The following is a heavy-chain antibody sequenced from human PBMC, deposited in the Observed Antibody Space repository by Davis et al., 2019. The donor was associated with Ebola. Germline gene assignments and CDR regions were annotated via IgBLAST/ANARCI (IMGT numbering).Heavy chain of an antibody. V-gene: IGHV3-48*03. CDR1: GFTFSSYE. CDR2: ISSSGSTI. CDR3: AGQGGGYDFYYYYYYGMDV. J-gene: IGHJ6*02. Sequence: GESLKISCAASGFTFSSYEMNWVRQAPGKGLEWVSYISSSGSTIYYADSVKGRFTISRDNAKNSLYLQMNSLRAEDTAVYYCAGQGGGYDFYYYYYYGMDVWGQGTTVTVSS. D-gene: IGHD5-12*01.